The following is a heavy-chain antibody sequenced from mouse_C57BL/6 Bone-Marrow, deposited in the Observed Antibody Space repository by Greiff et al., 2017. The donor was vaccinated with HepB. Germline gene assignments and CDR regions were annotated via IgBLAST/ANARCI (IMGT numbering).Heavy chain of an antibody. J-gene: IGHJ2*01. V-gene: IGHV1-82*01. CDR2: IYPGDGDT. Sequence: VMLVESGPELVKPGASVKISCKASGYAFSSSWMNWVKQRPGKGLEWIGRIYPGDGDTNYNGKFKGKATLTADKSSSTAYMQLSSLTSEDSAVYFCARNRYDDFDYWGQGTTLTVSS. CDR3: ARNRYDDFDY. CDR1: GYAFSSSW. D-gene: IGHD2-12*01.